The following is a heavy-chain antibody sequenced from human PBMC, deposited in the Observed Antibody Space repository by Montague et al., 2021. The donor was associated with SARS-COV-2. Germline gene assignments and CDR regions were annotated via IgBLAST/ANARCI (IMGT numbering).Heavy chain of an antibody. D-gene: IGHD1-1*01. CDR1: GDSIGGYY. Sequence: SETLSLTCSVSGDSIGGYYWSWIRQSPGKGLEWIGFVHYTGYTAYNPSFKNRVTISLDTPRNHFSLRLRSLTAADTAVYYCARAQNICFIANCVNYFDFWGQGTLVTVSS. J-gene: IGHJ4*02. V-gene: IGHV4-59*01. CDR3: ARAQNICFIANCVNYFDF. CDR2: VHYTGYT.